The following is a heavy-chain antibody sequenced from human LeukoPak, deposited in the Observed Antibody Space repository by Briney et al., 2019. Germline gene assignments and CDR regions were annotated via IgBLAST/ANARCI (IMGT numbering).Heavy chain of an antibody. D-gene: IGHD5-24*01. J-gene: IGHJ4*02. CDR1: GFTFSSYA. CDR3: AKDKRRWLQPYYFDY. Sequence: PGESLRLSCAASGFTFSSYAMSWVRQAPGKGLEWVSAISGSGGSTYYADSVKGRFTISRDNSKNTLYLQMNSLRAEDTAVYYCAKDKRRWLQPYYFDYWGQGTLVTVSS. V-gene: IGHV3-23*01. CDR2: ISGSGGST.